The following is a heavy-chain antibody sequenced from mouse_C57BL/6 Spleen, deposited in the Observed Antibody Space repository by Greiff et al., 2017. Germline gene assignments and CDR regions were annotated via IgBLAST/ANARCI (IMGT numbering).Heavy chain of an antibody. CDR3: TRGWFAY. CDR1: GYTFTDYE. J-gene: IGHJ3*01. V-gene: IGHV1-15*01. Sequence: VKLQQSGAELVRPGASVTLSCKASGYTFTDYEMHWVKQTPVHGLEWIGAIDPETGGTAYNQKFKGKAILTADKSSSTAYMELRSLTSEDSAVYYCTRGWFAYWGQGTLVTVSA. CDR2: IDPETGGT.